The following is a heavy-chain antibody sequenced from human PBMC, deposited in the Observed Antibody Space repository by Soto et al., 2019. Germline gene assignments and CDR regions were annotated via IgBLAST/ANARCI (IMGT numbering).Heavy chain of an antibody. Sequence: WQTLSLTCAVSGDSVSSNSAGWNWIRQSPSRGLEWLGRTYYRSKWFNDYAVSVKNRITINPDTSKNQISLQLKYVTPEDAAVYYFPRGVCVLDYWGQGTLVTVSS. J-gene: IGHJ4*02. V-gene: IGHV6-1*01. CDR3: PRGVCVLDY. CDR1: GDSVSSNSAG. CDR2: TYYRSKWFN. D-gene: IGHD3-10*02.